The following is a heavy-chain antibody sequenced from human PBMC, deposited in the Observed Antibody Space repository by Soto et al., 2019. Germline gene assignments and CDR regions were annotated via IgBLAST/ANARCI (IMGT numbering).Heavy chain of an antibody. V-gene: IGHV3-23*01. J-gene: IGHJ4*02. Sequence: GGSLRLSCAASGFTFSSYAMSWVRQAPGKGLEWVSAISGSGGSTYYADSVKGRFTISRDNSKNTLYLQMNSLRAEDTAVYYCAKIVLMVYAIPDYFDYWGQGTLVTVSS. D-gene: IGHD2-8*01. CDR3: AKIVLMVYAIPDYFDY. CDR2: ISGSGGST. CDR1: GFTFSSYA.